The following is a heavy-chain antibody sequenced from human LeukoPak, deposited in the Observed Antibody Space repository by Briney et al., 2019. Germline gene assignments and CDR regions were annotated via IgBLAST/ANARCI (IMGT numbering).Heavy chain of an antibody. CDR1: GGSISSYY. V-gene: IGHV4-59*01. J-gene: IGHJ6*02. CDR2: IYYSGST. CDR3: ARDTRGYSYGYHYYYGMDV. Sequence: SETLSLTCTVSGGSISSYYWSWIRQPPGKGLEWIGYIYYSGSTNYNPSLKSRVTISVDTSKNQFSLKLSSVTAADTAVYYCARDTRGYSYGYHYYYGMDVWGQGTTVTVSS. D-gene: IGHD5-18*01.